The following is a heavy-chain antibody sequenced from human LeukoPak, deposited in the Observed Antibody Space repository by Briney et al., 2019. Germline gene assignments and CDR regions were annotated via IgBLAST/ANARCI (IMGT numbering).Heavy chain of an antibody. Sequence: PGGSLRLSCAASGFTFDDYGMNWVRQAPGKGLEWVANIKQDGSEKYYVDSVKGRFTISRDNAKNSLYLQMNSLRVEDTAVYYCAVLSGRSQGDYWGQGTLVTVSS. CDR1: GFTFDDYG. CDR2: IKQDGSEK. V-gene: IGHV3-7*01. CDR3: AVLSGRSQGDY. J-gene: IGHJ4*02. D-gene: IGHD1-26*01.